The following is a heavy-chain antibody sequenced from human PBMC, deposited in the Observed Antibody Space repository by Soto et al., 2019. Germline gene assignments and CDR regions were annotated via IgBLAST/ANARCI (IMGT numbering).Heavy chain of an antibody. CDR3: ARDPSFSGYYYYGMDV. CDR1: GFTVSSNY. V-gene: IGHV3-53*01. CDR2: ISSSSST. Sequence: SLRLSCAASGFTVSSNYMSWVRQAPGKGLEWVSVISSSSSTYYADSVKGRFTISRDNAKNSLYLQMNSLRDEDTAVYYCARDPSFSGYYYYGMDVWGQGTTVTVSS. J-gene: IGHJ6*02.